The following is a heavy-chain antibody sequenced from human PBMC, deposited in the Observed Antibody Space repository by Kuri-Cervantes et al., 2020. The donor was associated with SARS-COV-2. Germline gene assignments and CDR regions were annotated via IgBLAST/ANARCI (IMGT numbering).Heavy chain of an antibody. V-gene: IGHV3-30-3*01. D-gene: IGHD3-22*01. CDR2: ISYDGSNK. CDR3: ASLRSSAYYYDPPSDP. Sequence: GESLKISCAASGFTFTTYAMSWVRQAPGKGLEWVGLISYDGSNKYYADSVKGRFTISRDNSKNTLYLQMNSLRAEDTAVYYCASLRSSAYYYDPPSDPWGQGTLVTVSS. J-gene: IGHJ5*02. CDR1: GFTFTTYA.